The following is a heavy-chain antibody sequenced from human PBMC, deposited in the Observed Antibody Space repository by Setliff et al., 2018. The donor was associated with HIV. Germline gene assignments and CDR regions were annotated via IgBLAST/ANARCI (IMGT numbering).Heavy chain of an antibody. D-gene: IGHD3-3*01. CDR1: GDSITSGTYY. CDR2: ISTSGTT. J-gene: IGHJ4*02. V-gene: IGHV4-61*09. Sequence: SETLSLTCTVSGDSITSGTYYWSWIRQPAGMRLEWIGHISTSGTTNYNPSLKSRVTISVDTSENQLSLRLTSMTAADTAVYYCARSQPDTIFGVVVFDCWGQGKMVTVSS. CDR3: ARSQPDTIFGVVVFDC.